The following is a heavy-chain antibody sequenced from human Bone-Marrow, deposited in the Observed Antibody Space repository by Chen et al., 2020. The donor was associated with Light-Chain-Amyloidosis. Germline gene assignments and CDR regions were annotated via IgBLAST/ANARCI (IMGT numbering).Heavy chain of an antibody. D-gene: IGHD1-26*01. Sequence: QVQLVESGGGVVQPGTSLRLSCAASGFTFNNHAMHWVRQAPGKGLEWVAVITYDGRHTYFADSVKGRFTVSRDNSKNTLFLQMNSLRAEDAAFYYCARDMSGDFQFDYWGQGTLVTVSS. CDR1: GFTFNNHA. J-gene: IGHJ4*02. V-gene: IGHV3-30*04. CDR2: ITYDGRHT. CDR3: ARDMSGDFQFDY.